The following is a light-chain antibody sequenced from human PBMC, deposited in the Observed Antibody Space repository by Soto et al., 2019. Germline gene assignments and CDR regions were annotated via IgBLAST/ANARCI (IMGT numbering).Light chain of an antibody. V-gene: IGKV3-20*01. CDR2: GAF. CDR1: QYITNSQ. J-gene: IGKJ1*01. Sequence: EIVLTQSPGTLSLSPGERATLFCRATQYITNSQLAWYQQKPGQAPRLLIFGAFNRATGIPDRFCGSGSGTDFTLTITRLEPEDFAVYYCQQWASSPRTFGRGTTVEIK. CDR3: QQWASSPRT.